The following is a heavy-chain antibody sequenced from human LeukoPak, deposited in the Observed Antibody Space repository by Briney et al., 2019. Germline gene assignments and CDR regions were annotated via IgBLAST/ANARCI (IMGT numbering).Heavy chain of an antibody. CDR3: ARSWGSGSYYNEALGYFDL. V-gene: IGHV3-74*01. J-gene: IGHJ2*01. CDR2: INGNGGST. Sequence: PGGSLRLSCAASGFTFSSYAMSWVRQAPGKGLEWVSDINGNGGSTSYAGSVKGRFTVSRDNAKNTLYLQMNSLRAEDTAVYYCARSWGSGSYYNEALGYFDLWGRGTLVTVSS. D-gene: IGHD3-10*01. CDR1: GFTFSSYA.